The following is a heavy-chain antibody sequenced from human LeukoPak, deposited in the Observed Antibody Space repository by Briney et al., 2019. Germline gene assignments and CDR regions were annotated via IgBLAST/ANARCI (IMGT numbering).Heavy chain of an antibody. CDR1: GGSISSSTC. Sequence: PSETLSFTCAVSGGSISSSTCWCWVRLPPGKGLEWIGEIFHSGSTNFNPSLKSRLTMSVDEPKHEFSLKLTSVTAADTVLYSCARRGLLPRYLDHWGQGTLVTVSS. J-gene: IGHJ4*02. CDR3: ARRGLLPRYLDH. D-gene: IGHD1-26*01. CDR2: IFHSGST. V-gene: IGHV4-4*02.